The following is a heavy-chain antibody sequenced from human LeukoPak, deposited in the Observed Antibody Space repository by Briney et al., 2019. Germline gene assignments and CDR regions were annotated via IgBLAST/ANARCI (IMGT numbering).Heavy chain of an antibody. D-gene: IGHD3-22*01. Sequence: SEILSLTCTVSGGSISSYYWSWIRQPPGKGLEWIGYIYYSGSTNYNPSLKSRVTISVDTSKNQFSLKLSSVTAADTAVYYCARNYYDSSGFDRNDAFDIWGQGTMVTVSS. CDR3: ARNYYDSSGFDRNDAFDI. J-gene: IGHJ3*02. CDR1: GGSISSYY. CDR2: IYYSGST. V-gene: IGHV4-59*01.